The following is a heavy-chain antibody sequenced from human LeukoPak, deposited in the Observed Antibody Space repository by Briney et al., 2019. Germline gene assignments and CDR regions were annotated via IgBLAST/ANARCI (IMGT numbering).Heavy chain of an antibody. Sequence: SETLSLTCTVSGGSISSSSYYWGWIRQPPGKGLEWIGSLYYSGSTYYNPSLKSRVTISVDTSKNQFSLKLSSVTAADTAVYYCARLSWYFDLWGRGTLVTVSS. CDR3: ARLSWYFDL. V-gene: IGHV4-39*01. CDR2: LYYSGST. J-gene: IGHJ2*01. CDR1: GGSISSSSYY.